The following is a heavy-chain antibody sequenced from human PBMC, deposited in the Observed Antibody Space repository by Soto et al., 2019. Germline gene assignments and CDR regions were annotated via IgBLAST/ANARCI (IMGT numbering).Heavy chain of an antibody. J-gene: IGHJ4*02. CDR2: IFYTGST. V-gene: IGHV4-39*02. CDR1: GGSVDSNRYY. CDR3: ASNTHFSSGSYFDS. D-gene: IGHD6-13*01. Sequence: SETLSLTCTVSGGSVDSNRYYWAWIRQPPGKGLEWIGSIFYTGSTYYSPPLKGRLIISVDPSKNHFSLKLSSVTAADTAVYYGASNTHFSSGSYFDSWGQGTLVTVSS.